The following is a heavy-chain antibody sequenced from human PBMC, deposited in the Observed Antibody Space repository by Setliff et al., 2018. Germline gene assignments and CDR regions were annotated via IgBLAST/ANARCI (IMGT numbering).Heavy chain of an antibody. V-gene: IGHV4-61*02. CDR2: IYTSGST. Sequence: SETLSLTCTVSGGSISSGSYYWSWIRQPAGKGLEWIGRIYTSGSTNYNPSLKSRVTMSVDTSKNQFSLKLNSVTAADMAVYYCAREQWLDPPGYYYMDVWAKGTTVTVSS. CDR1: GGSISSGSYY. D-gene: IGHD6-19*01. CDR3: AREQWLDPPGYYYMDV. J-gene: IGHJ6*03.